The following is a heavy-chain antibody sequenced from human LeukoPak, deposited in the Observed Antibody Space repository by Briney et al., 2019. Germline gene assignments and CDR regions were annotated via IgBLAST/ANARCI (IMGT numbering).Heavy chain of an antibody. CDR2: IYYSGST. CDR1: GGSISTYY. D-gene: IGHD6-13*01. J-gene: IGHJ5*02. V-gene: IGHV4-59*01. CDR3: ARGRRAAAGTGWFDP. Sequence: SSETLSLTCTVSGGSISTYYWSWIRQPPGKGLEWIGYIYYSGSTNYNPSLKSRVTISVDTSKNQFSLKLSSVTAADTAVYYCARGRRAAAGTGWFDPWGQGTLVTVSS.